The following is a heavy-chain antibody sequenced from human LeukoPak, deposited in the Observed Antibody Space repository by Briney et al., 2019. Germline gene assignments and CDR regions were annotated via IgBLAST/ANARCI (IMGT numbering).Heavy chain of an antibody. Sequence: GRSLRLSCAASGFRFRTYAMRWVRQAPGKGLEWVALIWHDASHTFYTDSVKGRFTISRDNSKNTVYLQMNSLGGEDTAVYYCAREIFGSGCYPDYWGRGTLVTVSS. D-gene: IGHD3-10*01. J-gene: IGHJ4*02. CDR3: AREIFGSGCYPDY. CDR2: IWHDASHT. CDR1: GFRFRTYA. V-gene: IGHV3-33*01.